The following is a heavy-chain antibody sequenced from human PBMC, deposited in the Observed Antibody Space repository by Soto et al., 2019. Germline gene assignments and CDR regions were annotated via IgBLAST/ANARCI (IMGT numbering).Heavy chain of an antibody. CDR2: MSPNSGNT. V-gene: IGHV1-8*01. CDR3: ARAAYYDFWSGYYPPYYYYGMDV. CDR1: GYTFTSYD. Sequence: ASVKVSCKASGYTFTSYDINWVRQATGQGLEWMGWMSPNSGNTGYAQKFQGRVTMTRNTSISTAYMELSSLRSEDTAVYYCARAAYYDFWSGYYPPYYYYGMDVWGQGTTVTV. J-gene: IGHJ6*02. D-gene: IGHD3-3*01.